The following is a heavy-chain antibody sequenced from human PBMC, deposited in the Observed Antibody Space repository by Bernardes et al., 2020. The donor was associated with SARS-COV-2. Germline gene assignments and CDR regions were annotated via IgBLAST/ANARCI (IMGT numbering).Heavy chain of an antibody. J-gene: IGHJ6*02. Sequence: GGSLRLSCAASGFTFSSYWMSWVRQAPGKGLEWVANIKGDGSQISSVDSVRGLFIVSRDNSKNTVYLQLISLRVEDTAVYYCVRDRQEIVTTVTFTNYHYYYGMDVWGQGTTVTVSS. CDR1: GFTFSSYW. CDR2: IKGDGSQI. D-gene: IGHD4-17*01. CDR3: VRDRQEIVTTVTFTNYHYYYGMDV. V-gene: IGHV3-7*03.